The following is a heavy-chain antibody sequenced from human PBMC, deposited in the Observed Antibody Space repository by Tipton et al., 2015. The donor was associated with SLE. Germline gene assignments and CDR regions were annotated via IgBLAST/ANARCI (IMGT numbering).Heavy chain of an antibody. V-gene: IGHV4-4*02. J-gene: IGHJ5*02. CDR1: GDSISSPKW. CDR2: IYHSGTT. CDR3: ARDRGDYVGSNWFDP. D-gene: IGHD4-17*01. Sequence: TLSLTCAVSGDSISSPKWWSWVRQPPGKGLEWIGEIYHSGTTNNNLSLKSRVTISVDKSKNQFSLKLKSVTAADTAVYYCARDRGDYVGSNWFDPWGQGSLVIVSS.